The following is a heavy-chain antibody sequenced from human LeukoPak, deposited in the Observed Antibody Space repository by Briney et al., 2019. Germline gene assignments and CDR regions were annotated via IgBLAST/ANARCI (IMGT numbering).Heavy chain of an antibody. CDR3: ARGKAALMDV. V-gene: IGHV3-7*04. Sequence: GGSLRLSCEASRFTFSNDWMNWVRQAPGKGLEWVANIKEDGSEKYYVDSVRGRFTISRDNAKNSLYLQMNSLGGDDTALYYCARGKAALMDVWGKGTTVTVSS. CDR2: IKEDGSEK. CDR1: RFTFSNDW. J-gene: IGHJ6*03. D-gene: IGHD6-6*01.